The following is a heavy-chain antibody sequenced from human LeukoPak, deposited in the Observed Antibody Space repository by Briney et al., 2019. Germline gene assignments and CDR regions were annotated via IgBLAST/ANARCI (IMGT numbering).Heavy chain of an antibody. CDR3: ARRGAYYYDSSGYSLDY. CDR2: INWNGGST. V-gene: IGHV3-20*04. Sequence: GGSLRLSCSASGFTFDDYGMSWVRQAPGKGLEWVSGINWNGGSTGYADSVKGRFTISRDNAKNSLYLQMNSLRAEDTAVYYCARRGAYYYDSSGYSLDYWGQGTLVTVSS. CDR1: GFTFDDYG. J-gene: IGHJ4*02. D-gene: IGHD3-22*01.